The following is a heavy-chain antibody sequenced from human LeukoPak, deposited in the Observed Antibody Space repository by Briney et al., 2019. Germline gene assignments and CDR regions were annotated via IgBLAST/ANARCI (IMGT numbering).Heavy chain of an antibody. CDR1: GYTFTSYY. V-gene: IGHV1-46*01. D-gene: IGHD2-15*01. CDR2: INPSGGST. CDR3: ARAGGSDIVVVVAATAGLAFDI. J-gene: IGHJ3*02. Sequence: ASVKVSCTASGYTFTSYYMHWVRQAPGQGLEWMGIINPSGGSTSYAQKFQGRVTMTRDTSTSTVYMELSSLRSEDTAVYYCARAGGSDIVVVVAATAGLAFDIWGQGTMVTVSS.